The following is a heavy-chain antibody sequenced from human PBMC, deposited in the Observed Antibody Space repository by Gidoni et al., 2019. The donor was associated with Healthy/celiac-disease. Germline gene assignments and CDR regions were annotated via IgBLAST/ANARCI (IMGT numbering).Heavy chain of an antibody. V-gene: IGHV3-23*01. Sequence: EVQLLESGGGLVQPGGSLRPPCAASVFTFSSNAMIWVRHAPGKGLEWVSAISGSGGSTYYADSVKGRFTISRDNSKNTLYLQMNSLRAEDTAVYYCAKDYYDSSGYYYFDYWGQGTLVTVSS. CDR2: ISGSGGST. CDR3: AKDYYDSSGYYYFDY. CDR1: VFTFSSNA. D-gene: IGHD3-22*01. J-gene: IGHJ4*02.